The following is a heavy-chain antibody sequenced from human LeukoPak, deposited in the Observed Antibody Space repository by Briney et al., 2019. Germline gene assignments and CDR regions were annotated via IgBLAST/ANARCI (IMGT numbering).Heavy chain of an antibody. CDR3: ARREGNNLGY. D-gene: IGHD5-24*01. J-gene: IGHJ4*02. V-gene: IGHV5-51*01. CDR2: IYLGDSDT. Sequence: GESLKISCKGSGYSFTSYWIAWVRQMPGKGLEWMGIIYLGDSDTKYSPSFQGQVTFSADKSTSTAYLHWRSLKASDTAIYYCARREGNNLGYWGQGTLVTVSS. CDR1: GYSFTSYW.